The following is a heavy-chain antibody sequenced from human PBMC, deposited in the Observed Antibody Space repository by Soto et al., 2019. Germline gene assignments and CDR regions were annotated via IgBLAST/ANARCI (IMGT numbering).Heavy chain of an antibody. CDR2: ISSSSSYI. J-gene: IGHJ3*02. D-gene: IGHD3-22*01. CDR1: GFTFSSYS. CDR3: ARIGYYDSSGYYAFDI. Sequence: EVQLVESGGGLVKPGGSLRLSCAASGFTFSSYSMNWVRQAPGKGLEWVSSISSSSSYIYYADSVKGRFTISGDNAKNSLYLQMNSLRAEDTAVYYCARIGYYDSSGYYAFDIWGQGTMVTVSS. V-gene: IGHV3-21*01.